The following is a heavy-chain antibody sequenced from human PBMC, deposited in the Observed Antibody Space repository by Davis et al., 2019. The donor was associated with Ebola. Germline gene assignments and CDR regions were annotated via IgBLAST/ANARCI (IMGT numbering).Heavy chain of an antibody. CDR2: ISSGSYYI. CDR1: QFTFTNFA. Sequence: GESLKISCAASQFTFTNFAMNWVRQAPGKGLEWVSSISSGSYYIYYADSLKGRFTISRDNSKNTLYLQMNSLRTEDTATYHCAKRPDIVLPDVSFYYYGMDVWGKGTTVTVSS. J-gene: IGHJ6*04. D-gene: IGHD2-2*01. V-gene: IGHV3-21*01. CDR3: AKRPDIVLPDVSFYYYGMDV.